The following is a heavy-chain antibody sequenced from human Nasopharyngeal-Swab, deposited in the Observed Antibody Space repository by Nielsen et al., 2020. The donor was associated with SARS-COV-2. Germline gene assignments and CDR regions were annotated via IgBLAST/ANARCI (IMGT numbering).Heavy chain of an antibody. D-gene: IGHD4/OR15-4a*01. CDR3: AKDVHADYGGIDY. CDR1: GFTFSNSG. CDR2: ISYDGSNE. Sequence: GESLKISCAASGFTFSNSGMDWVRQAPGKGLDWVAVISYDGSNEYYGDSVKGRFTISRDNSKNTLYLQMNSLRVDDTAVYYCAKDVHADYGGIDYWGRGILVTVSS. V-gene: IGHV3-30*18. J-gene: IGHJ4*02.